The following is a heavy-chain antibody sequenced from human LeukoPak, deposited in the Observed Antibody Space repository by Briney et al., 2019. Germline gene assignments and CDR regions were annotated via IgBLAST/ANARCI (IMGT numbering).Heavy chain of an antibody. CDR1: GLTFSNYW. CDR2: INPDGSHT. CDR3: TRDSYISNVYYGMDV. J-gene: IGHJ6*02. Sequence: GGSLRLSCAASGLTFSNYWMHWVRQAPGKGLMWISRINPDGSHTSYADSVMGRFTISRDNAKNTLYLQMNSLRAEDAAVYFCTRDSYISNVYYGMDVWGQGATVTVSS. V-gene: IGHV3-74*01. D-gene: IGHD1-26*01.